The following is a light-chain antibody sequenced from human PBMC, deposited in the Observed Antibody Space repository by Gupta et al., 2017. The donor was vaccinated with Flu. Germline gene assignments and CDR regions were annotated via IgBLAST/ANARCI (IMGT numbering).Light chain of an antibody. Sequence: SPELPQPPSVSASPGQTARITCSGDALPKKYAYWYQQKSGQAPVLVIYEDTKRPSGIPARFSGSSSGTVASLTISEAQVEDEGDFYCFSTDSSGNHRVFGGGTKLTVL. CDR2: EDT. CDR1: ALPKKY. J-gene: IGLJ3*02. V-gene: IGLV3-10*01. CDR3: FSTDSSGNHRV.